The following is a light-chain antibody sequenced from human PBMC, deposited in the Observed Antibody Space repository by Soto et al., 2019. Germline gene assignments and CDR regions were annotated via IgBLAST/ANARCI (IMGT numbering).Light chain of an antibody. J-gene: IGKJ5*01. CDR2: AAS. CDR3: QQSYSTPIT. V-gene: IGKV1-39*01. CDR1: QGISNL. Sequence: IHLTHSPSSLSSSLRQRFTMTGRSSQGISNLIAWYQQKPGKTPKLLIYAASTLQSGVPPRFSGSGSGKDFTLTISSLQPEDFATYYCQQSYSTPITFGQGTRLEI.